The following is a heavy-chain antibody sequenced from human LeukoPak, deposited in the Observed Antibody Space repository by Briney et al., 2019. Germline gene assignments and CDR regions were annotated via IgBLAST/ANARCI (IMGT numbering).Heavy chain of an antibody. CDR2: IYYSGST. CDR3: ARHREYDYVWGSYRGTKNWFDP. J-gene: IGHJ5*02. CDR1: GGSISSSSYY. D-gene: IGHD3-16*02. V-gene: IGHV4-39*01. Sequence: SETPSLTCTVSGGSISSSSYYWGWIRQPPGKGLEWIGSIYYSGSTYYNPSLKSRVTISVDTSKNQFSLKLSSVTAADTAVYYCARHREYDYVWGSYRGTKNWFDPWGQGTLVTVSS.